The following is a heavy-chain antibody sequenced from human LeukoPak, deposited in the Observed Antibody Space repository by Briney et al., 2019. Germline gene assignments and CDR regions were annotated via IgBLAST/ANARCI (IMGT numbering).Heavy chain of an antibody. CDR1: GGSFSGYY. D-gene: IGHD1-20*01. CDR2: INHSGST. Sequence: KTSETLSLTCAVYGGSFSGYYWSWIRQPPGKGLEWIGEINHSGSTNYNPSLKSRVTISVDTSKNQFSLKLSSVTAADTAIYYCARQGAITARRTHYYAMDVWGPGTTVTVSS. CDR3: ARQGAITARRTHYYAMDV. V-gene: IGHV4-34*01. J-gene: IGHJ6*02.